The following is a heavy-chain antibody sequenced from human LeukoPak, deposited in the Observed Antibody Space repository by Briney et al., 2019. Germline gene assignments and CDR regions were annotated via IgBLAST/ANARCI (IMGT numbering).Heavy chain of an antibody. Sequence: ASVKVSCKASGYTFTSYYMHWVRQAPGQGLEWMGIINPSGGSTSYAQKFQGRVTMTRDTSTSTVYMELSSLRSEDTAVYYCAKDHVRGVTGLAFDIWGQGTMVTVSS. V-gene: IGHV1-46*01. CDR3: AKDHVRGVTGLAFDI. D-gene: IGHD3-10*02. J-gene: IGHJ3*02. CDR2: INPSGGST. CDR1: GYTFTSYY.